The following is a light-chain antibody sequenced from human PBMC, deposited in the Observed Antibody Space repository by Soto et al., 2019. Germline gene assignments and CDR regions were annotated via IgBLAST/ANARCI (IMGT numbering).Light chain of an antibody. Sequence: DIVMTQSPDSLAVSLGERATINCKSSKSVLYSSNNKNYLAWYQQKPGQPPKLLIYWASTRESGVPDRFSGSGSGTDFIHTISSLQAEDVAVYYCQKYYSTPRTFGQGTKVEIK. CDR3: QKYYSTPRT. J-gene: IGKJ1*01. CDR1: KSVLYSSNNKNY. CDR2: WAS. V-gene: IGKV4-1*01.